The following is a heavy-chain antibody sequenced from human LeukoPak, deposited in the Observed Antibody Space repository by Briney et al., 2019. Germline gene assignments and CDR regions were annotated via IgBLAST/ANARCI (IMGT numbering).Heavy chain of an antibody. CDR3: ARATPGVQDIVVVPAAIPDY. CDR2: ISAYNGNT. V-gene: IGHV1-18*01. J-gene: IGHJ4*02. CDR1: GYTFTSYG. Sequence: ASVKVSCKASGYTFTSYGISRVRQAPGQGLEWMGWISAYNGNTNYAQKLQGRVTMTTDTSTSTAYMELRSLRSDDTAVYYCARATPGVQDIVVVPAAIPDYWGQGTLVTVSS. D-gene: IGHD2-2*02.